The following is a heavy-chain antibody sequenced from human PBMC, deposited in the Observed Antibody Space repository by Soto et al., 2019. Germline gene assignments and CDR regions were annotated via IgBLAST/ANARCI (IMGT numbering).Heavy chain of an antibody. CDR2: TYYRSKWNN. CDR1: GDSVSSNSAA. D-gene: IGHD3-10*01. V-gene: IGHV6-1*01. Sequence: PSQTLSLTCAISGDSVSSNSAALNWIRQSPSRGLEWLGRTYYRSKWNNDYALSVKRRITINPDTPKNQVSLHLYSVTPEDTAVYYCTGITSFRGMDVWGQGTPVTVSS. J-gene: IGHJ6*02. CDR3: TGITSFRGMDV.